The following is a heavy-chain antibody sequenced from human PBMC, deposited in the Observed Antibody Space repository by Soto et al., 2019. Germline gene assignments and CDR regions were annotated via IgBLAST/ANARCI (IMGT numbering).Heavy chain of an antibody. D-gene: IGHD5-12*01. CDR2: INHSGST. V-gene: IGHV4-34*01. J-gene: IGHJ5*02. Sequence: SETLSLTCAVYGGSFSGYYWSWIRQPPGKGLEWIGEINHSGSTNYNPSLKSRVTISVDTSKNQFSLKLSSVTAADTAVYYCAREVTDGYNYRGWFDPWGQGTLVTVSS. CDR1: GGSFSGYY. CDR3: AREVTDGYNYRGWFDP.